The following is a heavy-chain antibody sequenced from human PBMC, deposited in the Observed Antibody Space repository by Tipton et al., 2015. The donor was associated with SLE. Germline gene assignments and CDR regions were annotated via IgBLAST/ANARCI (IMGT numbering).Heavy chain of an antibody. CDR1: GFTFSSYE. CDR2: ISSSSSYI. V-gene: IGHV3-21*01. J-gene: IGHJ4*02. D-gene: IGHD3-22*01. Sequence: SLRLSCAASGFTFSSYEMNWVRQAPGKGLEWVSSISSSSSYIYYADSVKGRFTISRDNAKNSLYPQMNSLRAEDTAVYYCARGSPVVVTLLDYWGQGTLVTVSS. CDR3: ARGSPVVVTLLDY.